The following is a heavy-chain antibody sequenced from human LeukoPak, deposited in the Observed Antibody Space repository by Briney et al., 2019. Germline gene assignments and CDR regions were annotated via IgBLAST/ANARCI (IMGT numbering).Heavy chain of an antibody. CDR1: GFTFSDYY. Sequence: PGGSLRLSCAASGFTFSDYYMSWIRQAPGKGLEWVSYISYSVTSMYYADSVKGRFTISRDNAKNSLYLQMNSLRAEDTAVYYCAELGITMIGGVWGKGTTVTISS. CDR3: AELGITMIGGV. J-gene: IGHJ6*04. CDR2: ISYSVTSM. D-gene: IGHD3-10*02. V-gene: IGHV3-11*04.